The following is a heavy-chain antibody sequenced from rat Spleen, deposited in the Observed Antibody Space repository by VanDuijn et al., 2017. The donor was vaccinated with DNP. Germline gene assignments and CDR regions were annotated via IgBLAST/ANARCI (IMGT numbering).Heavy chain of an antibody. CDR1: GFTFRDHN. CDR2: ISYDGSST. D-gene: IGHD1-4*01. J-gene: IGHJ2*01. V-gene: IGHV5-7*01. CDR3: AGRPPPTRGPFDY. Sequence: EVQPVESDGGLVQPGRSLKVSCAASGFTFRDHNMAWVRQAPKKGLEWVATISYDGSSTYYRDSVKGRFTISRDNAKSTLYLQMDSLRSEDTATYYCAGRPPPTRGPFDYWGQGVMVTVSS.